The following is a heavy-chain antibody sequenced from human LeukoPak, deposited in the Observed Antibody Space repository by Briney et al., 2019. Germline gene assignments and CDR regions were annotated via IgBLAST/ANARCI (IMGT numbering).Heavy chain of an antibody. Sequence: SETLSLTCTVSGGSISSSSYYWGWIRQPPGKGLEWIGSIYYSGSTYYNPPLKSRVTISVDTSKNQFSLKLSSVTAADTAVYYCARNRYCSSTSCQYYFDYWGQGTLVTVSS. J-gene: IGHJ4*02. V-gene: IGHV4-39*01. CDR3: ARNRYCSSTSCQYYFDY. CDR2: IYYSGST. CDR1: GGSISSSSYY. D-gene: IGHD2-2*01.